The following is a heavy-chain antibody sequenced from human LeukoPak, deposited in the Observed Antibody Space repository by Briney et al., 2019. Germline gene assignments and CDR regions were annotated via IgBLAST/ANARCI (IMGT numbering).Heavy chain of an antibody. J-gene: IGHJ6*02. CDR2: ISSSSSTI. V-gene: IGHV3-48*01. CDR1: GFTFSSYS. CDR3: ARAEENYDILTGYYDYYYGMDV. D-gene: IGHD3-9*01. Sequence: HPGGSLRPSCAASGFTFSSYSMNWVRQAPGKGLEWVSYISSSSSTIYYADSVKGRFTISRDNAKNSLYLQMNSLRAEDTAVYYCARAEENYDILTGYYDYYYGMDVWGQGTTVTVSS.